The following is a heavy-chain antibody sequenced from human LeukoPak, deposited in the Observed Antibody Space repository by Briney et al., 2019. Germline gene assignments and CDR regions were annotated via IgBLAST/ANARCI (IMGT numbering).Heavy chain of an antibody. V-gene: IGHV3-23*01. D-gene: IGHD6-19*01. CDR2: ISGSGGST. CDR1: GFTFSSYA. J-gene: IGHJ4*02. CDR3: AKDDAVAGLDY. Sequence: GGSLRLSCATSGFTFSSYAMSWVRQAPGKGLEWVSAISGSGGSTYYADSVKGRFTTSRDNSKNTLYLQMNSLRAEDTAVYYCAKDDAVAGLDYWGQGTLVTVSS.